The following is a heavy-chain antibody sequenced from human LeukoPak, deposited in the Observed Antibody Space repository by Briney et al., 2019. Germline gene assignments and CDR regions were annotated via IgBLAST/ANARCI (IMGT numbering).Heavy chain of an antibody. V-gene: IGHV3-23*01. CDR1: GFTFSNYA. J-gene: IGHJ6*02. D-gene: IGHD3-10*01. Sequence: GGSLTLSCAASGFTFSNYAMSWVRQAQGRGLERVATISDSGDSTYYADSVKGRFTTSRDNSKKTLYLQMDSLRAGDTAIHYCAKVPYSDYGSGRPPFMDVWGQGTTVAVSS. CDR2: ISDSGDST. CDR3: AKVPYSDYGSGRPPFMDV.